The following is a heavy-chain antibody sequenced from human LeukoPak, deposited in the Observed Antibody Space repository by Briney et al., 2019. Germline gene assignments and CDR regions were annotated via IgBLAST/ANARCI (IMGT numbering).Heavy chain of an antibody. Sequence: ASVKVSCKASGYTFTSYYMHWVRQAPGQGLEWMGWINPNSGGTNYAQKFQGRVTMTRDTSISTAYMELSRLRSDDTAVYYCARVLSVVGGKGGNWFDPWGQGTLVTVSS. CDR3: ARVLSVVGGKGGNWFDP. V-gene: IGHV1-2*02. CDR1: GYTFTSYY. J-gene: IGHJ5*02. D-gene: IGHD1-26*01. CDR2: INPNSGGT.